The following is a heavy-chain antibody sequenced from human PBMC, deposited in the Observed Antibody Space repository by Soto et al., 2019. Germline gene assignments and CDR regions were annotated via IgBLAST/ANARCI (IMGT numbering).Heavy chain of an antibody. D-gene: IGHD3-10*01. CDR2: IDKVGTDS. V-gene: IGHV3-74*01. CDR1: EFTFSGRS. CDR3: ARGWFGPDV. J-gene: IGHJ6*03. Sequence: EVQLVESGGGLVQPGGSLRLSCAASEFTFSGRSVHWVRQAPGKGLVWVSGIDKVGTDSTYADSVKGRFTSSRDNAKNTVYLQMNSLSVEATAVYYCARGWFGPDVWGKGTRVTVSS.